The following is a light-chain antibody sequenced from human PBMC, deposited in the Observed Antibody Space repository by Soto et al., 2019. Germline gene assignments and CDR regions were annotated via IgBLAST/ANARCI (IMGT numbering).Light chain of an antibody. Sequence: EIVLTQSPATLSLSPGERATLSCMASQSISIYLAWYQQKPGQAPRLLIYDVFNRATGIPARFSGSGSGTDFTLTISSLEPEDFAVYYCQQRSNWPPEITFGQGTRLDIK. CDR3: QQRSNWPPEIT. V-gene: IGKV3-11*01. CDR2: DVF. CDR1: QSISIY. J-gene: IGKJ5*01.